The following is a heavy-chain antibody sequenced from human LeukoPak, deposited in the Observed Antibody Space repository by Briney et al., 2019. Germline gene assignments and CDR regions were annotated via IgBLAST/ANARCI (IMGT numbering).Heavy chain of an antibody. CDR2: ISSSSSYV. V-gene: IGHV3-21*01. Sequence: GSLRLSCAASGFTFSSYSMNWVREAPGKGLEWVSSISSSSSYVYYADSVKGRFTISRDNAKNSLYLQMNSLRAEDTAVYYCARDRGPAMVTSWFDPWGQGTLVTVSS. CDR3: ARDRGPAMVTSWFDP. CDR1: GFTFSSYS. D-gene: IGHD5-18*01. J-gene: IGHJ5*02.